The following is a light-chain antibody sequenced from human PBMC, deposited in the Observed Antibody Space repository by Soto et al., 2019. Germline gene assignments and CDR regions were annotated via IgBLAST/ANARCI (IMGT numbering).Light chain of an antibody. V-gene: IGKV3-20*01. J-gene: IGKJ2*01. CDR2: GAS. CDR3: QQYGSSPPMYT. CDR1: QSVSSSY. Sequence: ENVLTQSPGTLSLSPGERATLSCRASQSVSSSYLAWYQQKPGQAPGLLIYGASSRATGIPDRFSGSGSGTDFPLTISRLEPEDFAVYYWQQYGSSPPMYTFGQGTKLEIK.